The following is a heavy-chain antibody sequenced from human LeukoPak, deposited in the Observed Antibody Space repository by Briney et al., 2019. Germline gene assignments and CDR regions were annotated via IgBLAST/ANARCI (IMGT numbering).Heavy chain of an antibody. CDR1: GGSISSGSYY. CDR3: ARSYGSGSYENWFDP. V-gene: IGHV4-39*01. D-gene: IGHD3-10*01. CDR2: IYYSGST. Sequence: PSETLSLTCTVSGGSISSGSYYWGWIRQPPGKGLEWIGSIYYSGSTYYNPSLKSRVTISVDTSKNQFSLKLSSVTAADTAVYYCARSYGSGSYENWFDPWGQGTLVTVSS. J-gene: IGHJ5*02.